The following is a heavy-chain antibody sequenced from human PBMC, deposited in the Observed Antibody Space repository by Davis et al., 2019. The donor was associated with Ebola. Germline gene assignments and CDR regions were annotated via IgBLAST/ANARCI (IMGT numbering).Heavy chain of an antibody. CDR2: INPNDCRT. CDR3: TTPGGQDSGYDVFDI. J-gene: IGHJ3*02. D-gene: IGHD5-12*01. CDR1: GYTFINYY. Sequence: ASAQVSCKASGYTFINYYMLCVRQATGQGLEWMGMINPNDCRTIYAQKFQGRVTVTRDTSTTTVYMDLSSLRSEDTALYYCTTPGGQDSGYDVFDIWGQGTMVTVSS. V-gene: IGHV1-46*03.